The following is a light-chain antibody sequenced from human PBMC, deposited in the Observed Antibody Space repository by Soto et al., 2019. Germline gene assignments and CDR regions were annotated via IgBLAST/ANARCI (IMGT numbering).Light chain of an antibody. J-gene: IGLJ2*01. V-gene: IGLV1-51*02. CDR1: SSNIGNKY. Sequence: QSALTQPPSVSAALGQKVTISCSGSSSNIGNKYVSWYQQLPGTAPKLLIYENNKRPSGIPDRFSGSKSGTSATLDITGLQTGDEADYYCGTWDSSLSAGVFGGGTKLTAL. CDR2: ENN. CDR3: GTWDSSLSAGV.